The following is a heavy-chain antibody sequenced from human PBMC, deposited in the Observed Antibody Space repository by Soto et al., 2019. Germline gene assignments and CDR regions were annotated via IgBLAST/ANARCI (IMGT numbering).Heavy chain of an antibody. CDR1: GGSFSGCY. V-gene: IGHV4-34*01. D-gene: IGHD3-10*02. CDR2: INHSGST. J-gene: IGHJ6*02. Sequence: SETLSLTCAVYGGSFSGCYWSWIRQPPGKGLEWIGEINHSGSTNYNPSLKSRVTISVDTSKNQFSLKLSSVTAADTAVYYCARAHYCFNSSGAHHYLQAVWGQGTTDTVSS. CDR3: ARAHYCFNSSGAHHYLQAV.